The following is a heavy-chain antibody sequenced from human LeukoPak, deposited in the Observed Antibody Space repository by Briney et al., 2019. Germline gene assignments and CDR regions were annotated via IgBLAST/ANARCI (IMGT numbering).Heavy chain of an antibody. CDR1: GGSISTSTYY. D-gene: IGHD6-19*01. J-gene: IGHJ6*03. CDR3: ARAVEDFYYYMDV. Sequence: SETLSLTCTVSGGSISTSTYYRAWIRQPPGKGLEWIGSIYYTGTTYYSPSLKSRVTILLDTSKKQFSLKLRSVTAADTAVYYCARAVEDFYYYMDVWGKGTTVTVSS. CDR2: IYYTGTT. V-gene: IGHV4-39*07.